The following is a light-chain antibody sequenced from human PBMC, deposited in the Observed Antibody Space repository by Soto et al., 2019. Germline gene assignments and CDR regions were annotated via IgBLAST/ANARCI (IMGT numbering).Light chain of an antibody. V-gene: IGLV2-14*01. CDR3: SSYASSSSYV. CDR1: SSDVGGYNY. J-gene: IGLJ1*01. Sequence: QSVLTQPASVSGSPGQSITISCTGTSSDVGGYNYVSWYQQHPGKAPKLMIYEVSYRPSGVSNRFSGSKSGNTASLTITGLQAEDEADYYCSSYASSSSYVFGGGTKVTVL. CDR2: EVS.